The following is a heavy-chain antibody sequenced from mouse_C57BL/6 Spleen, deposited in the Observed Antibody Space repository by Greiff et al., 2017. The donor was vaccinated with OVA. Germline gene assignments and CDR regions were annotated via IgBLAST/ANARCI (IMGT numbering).Heavy chain of an antibody. CDR1: GYTFTSYW. Sequence: VQLQQPGAELVKPGASVKLSCKASGYTFTSYWMQWVKQRPRQGLEWIGEIDPSDSYTNYNQKFKGKATLTVDTSSSTAYMQLSSLTSEDSAVYYCARDYGSSPYYAMDYWGQGTSVTVSS. V-gene: IGHV1-50*01. D-gene: IGHD1-1*01. CDR3: ARDYGSSPYYAMDY. CDR2: IDPSDSYT. J-gene: IGHJ4*01.